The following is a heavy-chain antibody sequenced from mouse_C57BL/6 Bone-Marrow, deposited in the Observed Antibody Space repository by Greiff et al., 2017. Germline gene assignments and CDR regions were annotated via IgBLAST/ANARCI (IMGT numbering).Heavy chain of an antibody. J-gene: IGHJ2*01. CDR2: ISDGGSYT. D-gene: IGHD1-1*01. CDR3: AREGGSSSFDY. Sequence: EVKLVESGGGLVKPGGSLKLSCAASGFTFSSYAMSWVRQTPEKRLEWVATISDGGSYTYYTDKVKGRITIARDNAKNNLYLQMSHLKSEDTAMYYCAREGGSSSFDYWGQGTTLTVTA. CDR1: GFTFSSYA. V-gene: IGHV5-4*01.